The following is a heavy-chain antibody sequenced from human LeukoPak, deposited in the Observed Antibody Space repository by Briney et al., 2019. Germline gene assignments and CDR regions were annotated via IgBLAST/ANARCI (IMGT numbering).Heavy chain of an antibody. V-gene: IGHV4-59*12. CDR2: IFYSGGT. CDR3: ARIRRPLRGYFDH. CDR1: GDSINNYY. J-gene: IGHJ4*02. D-gene: IGHD3-16*01. Sequence: SETLSLNCTVSGDSINNYYWSWIRQPPGKGLEWIGYIFYSGGTKYNPSLKSRLTISIDTSNNQFSLNLTSVTAADTGVYYCARIRRPLRGYFDHWGQGTLVT.